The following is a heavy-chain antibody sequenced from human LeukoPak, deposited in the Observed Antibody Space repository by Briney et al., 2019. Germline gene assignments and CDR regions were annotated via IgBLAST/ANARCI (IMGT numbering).Heavy chain of an antibody. Sequence: PGGSLRLSCAASGFTIGRYWMHWVRQAPGKGLVWVSRLNTDGSSTSYADSVKGRFTISRDNAKNTLYLQMNSLRAEDTAVYYCARDYSGEVLDYWGQGTLVTVSS. D-gene: IGHD6-25*01. CDR3: ARDYSGEVLDY. V-gene: IGHV3-74*01. CDR1: GFTIGRYW. CDR2: LNTDGSST. J-gene: IGHJ4*02.